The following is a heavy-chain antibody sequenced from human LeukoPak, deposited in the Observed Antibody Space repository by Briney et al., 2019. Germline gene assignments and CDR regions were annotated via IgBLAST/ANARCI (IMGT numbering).Heavy chain of an antibody. CDR1: GFTFSSYW. CDR3: ARDRTYYDFWSGYYDY. CDR2: IKQDGSEK. Sequence: GGSLRLSCAASGFTFSSYWMSWVRQAPGKGLEWVANIKQDGSEKYYEDSVKGRFTISRDNAKNSLYLQMNSLRAEDTAVYYCARDRTYYDFWSGYYDYWGQGTLVTVSS. J-gene: IGHJ4*02. V-gene: IGHV3-7*01. D-gene: IGHD3-3*01.